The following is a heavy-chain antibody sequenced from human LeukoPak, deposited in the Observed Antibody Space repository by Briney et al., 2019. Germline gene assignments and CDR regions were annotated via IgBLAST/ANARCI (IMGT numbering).Heavy chain of an antibody. CDR2: IYYSGST. CDR3: ARVGGVPLGAFDI. J-gene: IGHJ3*02. V-gene: IGHV4-59*08. D-gene: IGHD3-16*01. Sequence: PSETLSLTCTVSGGSISSYYWSWIRQPPGKGLEWIGYIYYSGSTNYNPSLKSRVTISVDTSKNQFSLRLSSVTAADTAVYYCARVGGVPLGAFDIWGQGTMVTASS. CDR1: GGSISSYY.